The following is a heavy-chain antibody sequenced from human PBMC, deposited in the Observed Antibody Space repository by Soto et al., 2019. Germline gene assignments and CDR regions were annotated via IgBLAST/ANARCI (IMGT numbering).Heavy chain of an antibody. D-gene: IGHD3-10*01. V-gene: IGHV3-53*01. J-gene: IGHJ6*02. CDR1: GFTVSVNY. CDR3: ARDQFYGSASSNYIYQYYYGMDV. CDR2: VDTGGCT. Sequence: GGSRRLSCAASGFTVSVNYMSWVRQAPGKGLEWVSVVDTGGCTYSADSVKGRFTISRDNSKNTLYLQMNSLRVGDTAVYYCARDQFYGSASSNYIYQYYYGMDVWGQGTTVTVSS.